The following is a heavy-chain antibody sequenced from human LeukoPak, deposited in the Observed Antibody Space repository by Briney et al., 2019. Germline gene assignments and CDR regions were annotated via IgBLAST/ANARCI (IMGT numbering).Heavy chain of an antibody. V-gene: IGHV1-18*04. Sequence: ASVTVSCTASGYTFTGYYMHWVRQAPGQGLEWMGWISAYNGNTNYAQKLQGRVTMTTDTFTSTAYMELRSLRSDDTAVYYCARASTWYFDYWGQGTLVTVSS. CDR2: ISAYNGNT. CDR1: GYTFTGYY. CDR3: ARASTWYFDY. J-gene: IGHJ4*02.